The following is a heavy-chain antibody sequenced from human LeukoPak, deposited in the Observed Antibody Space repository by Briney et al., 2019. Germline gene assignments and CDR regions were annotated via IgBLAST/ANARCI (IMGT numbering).Heavy chain of an antibody. Sequence: PGGSLRLSCAASGFTFSSCGMHWVRQAPGKGLEWVAVISYDGSNKYYADSVKGRFTISRDNSKNTLYLQMNSLRAEDTAVYYCAKDSSAYYGGWFDPWGQGTLVTVSS. CDR2: ISYDGSNK. J-gene: IGHJ5*02. CDR3: AKDSSAYYGGWFDP. D-gene: IGHD3-22*01. V-gene: IGHV3-30*18. CDR1: GFTFSSCG.